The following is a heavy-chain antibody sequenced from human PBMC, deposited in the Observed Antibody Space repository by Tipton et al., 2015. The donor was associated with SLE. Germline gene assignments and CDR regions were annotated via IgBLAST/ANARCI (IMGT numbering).Heavy chain of an antibody. CDR3: AKVFGDYDGYSSGMDV. Sequence: TLSLTCSVSGDSVRTNYWNWIRQPAGKGLEWIGHVYASGSTDYNPSLKTRLSISIDTSRNQFSLNLSSVTAADTAAYYCAKVFGDYDGYSSGMDVWGQGTTVTVSS. D-gene: IGHD4-17*01. J-gene: IGHJ6*02. CDR2: VYASGST. V-gene: IGHV4-4*07. CDR1: GDSVRTNY.